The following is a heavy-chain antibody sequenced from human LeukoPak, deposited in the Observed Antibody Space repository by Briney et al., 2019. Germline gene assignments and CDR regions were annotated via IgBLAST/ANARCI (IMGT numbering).Heavy chain of an antibody. CDR2: IDPSDSYT. CDR3: ARLPCLLVPAAGLDY. Sequence: GESLKISCKGSGYSFTSYWISWVRQMPGKGLEWMGRIDPSDSYTNYSPSFQGHVTISADKSISTAYLQWSSLKASDTAMYYCARLPCLLVPAAGLDYWGQGTLVTVSS. CDR1: GYSFTSYW. D-gene: IGHD2-2*01. V-gene: IGHV5-10-1*01. J-gene: IGHJ4*02.